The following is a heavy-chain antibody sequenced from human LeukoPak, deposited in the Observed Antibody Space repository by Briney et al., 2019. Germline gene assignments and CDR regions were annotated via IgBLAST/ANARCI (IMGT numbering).Heavy chain of an antibody. CDR2: ISSSSSYI. CDR3: ARGIHYYDSSGYEFDY. Sequence: GGSLRLSCAASGLTFSSYSMNWVRQAPGKGLEWVSPISSSSSYIYYADSVKGRFTISRDNAKNSLYLQMNSLRAEDTAVYYCARGIHYYDSSGYEFDYWGQGTLVTVSS. V-gene: IGHV3-21*01. CDR1: GLTFSSYS. D-gene: IGHD3-22*01. J-gene: IGHJ4*02.